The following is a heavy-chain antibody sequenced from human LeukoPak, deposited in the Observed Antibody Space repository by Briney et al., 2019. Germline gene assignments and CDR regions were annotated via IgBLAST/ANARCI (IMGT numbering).Heavy chain of an antibody. V-gene: IGHV3-7*01. CDR3: ARDPTIFGVVIVPDY. Sequence: GGSLRLSCAASGFTFSSYWMSWVRQAPGKGLEWVANIKQDGSEKYYVDSVKGRFTISRDNAKNSLYLQMNSLRAEDTAVYYCARDPTIFGVVIVPDYWGQGTLVTVSP. CDR2: IKQDGSEK. D-gene: IGHD3-3*01. CDR1: GFTFSSYW. J-gene: IGHJ4*02.